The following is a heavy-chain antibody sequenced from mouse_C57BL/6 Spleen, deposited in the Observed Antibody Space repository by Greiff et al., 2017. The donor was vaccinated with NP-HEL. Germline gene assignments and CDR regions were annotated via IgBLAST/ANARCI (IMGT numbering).Heavy chain of an antibody. CDR2: ISSGSSTT. V-gene: IGHV5-17*01. D-gene: IGHD2-5*01. CDR3: ARDSNYYAMDY. Sequence: DVMLVESGGGLVKPGGSLKLSCAASGFTFSDYGMHWVRQAPEKGLEWVAYISSGSSTTYYADTVKGRFTISRDKAKNTLFLQMTSLRSEDTAMYYCARDSNYYAMDYWGQGTSVTVSS. CDR1: GFTFSDYG. J-gene: IGHJ4*01.